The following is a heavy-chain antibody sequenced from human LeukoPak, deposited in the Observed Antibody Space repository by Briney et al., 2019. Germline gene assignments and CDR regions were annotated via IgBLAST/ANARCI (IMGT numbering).Heavy chain of an antibody. D-gene: IGHD3-16*01. Sequence: RTGGSLRLSCAASGFTFDDYGMSWVRQAPGKGLEWVSGINWNGGSTSYADSVKGRFTISRDNAKNSLYLQMNSLRAEDTAVYYCAKEGSHDHGDAFDIWGQGTMVTVSS. J-gene: IGHJ3*02. CDR1: GFTFDDYG. CDR3: AKEGSHDHGDAFDI. V-gene: IGHV3-20*04. CDR2: INWNGGST.